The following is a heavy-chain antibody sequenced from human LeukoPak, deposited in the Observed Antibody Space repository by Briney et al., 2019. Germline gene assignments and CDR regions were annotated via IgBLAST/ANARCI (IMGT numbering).Heavy chain of an antibody. CDR1: GGSVSSGSYY. CDR2: IYYSGST. D-gene: IGHD2-21*02. CDR3: ARTLAYCGGDCYSVDY. Sequence: PETLSLTCTVSGGSVSSGSYYWSWIRQPPGKGLEWIGYIYYSGSTNYNPSLKSRVTISVDTSKNQFSLKLSSVTAADTAVYYCARTLAYCGGDCYSVDYWGQGTLVTVSS. V-gene: IGHV4-61*01. J-gene: IGHJ4*02.